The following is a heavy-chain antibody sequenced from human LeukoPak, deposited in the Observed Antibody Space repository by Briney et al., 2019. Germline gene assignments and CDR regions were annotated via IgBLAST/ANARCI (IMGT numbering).Heavy chain of an antibody. Sequence: GSLRLSCAASGFTFSSYAMSWVRQAPGKGLEWVSAISGSGGSTYYADSVKGRFTISRDNSKNTLYLQMNSLRAEDTAVYYCAKTPYSVSPPPLSAFDIWGQGTMVTVSS. V-gene: IGHV3-23*01. CDR2: ISGSGGST. CDR3: AKTPYSVSPPPLSAFDI. D-gene: IGHD1-26*01. J-gene: IGHJ3*02. CDR1: GFTFSSYA.